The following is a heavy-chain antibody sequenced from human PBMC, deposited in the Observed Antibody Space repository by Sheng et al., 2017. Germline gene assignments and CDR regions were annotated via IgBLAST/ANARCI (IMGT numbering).Heavy chain of an antibody. D-gene: IGHD3-16*02. CDR1: GFSFGSYE. CDR2: ISSGGSSK. CDR3: ARGDCSYTDCRHLVFDY. J-gene: IGHJ4*02. V-gene: IGHV3-48*03. Sequence: EVQVVESGGGLVPPGGSLRLSCAASGFSFGSYEMNWVLQAPGKGLEWISYISSGGSSKYYADSVKGRFTISRDNAKNSLYLQMNSLRAEDTAVYYCARGDCSYTDCRHLVFDYWGQGTLVTVSS.